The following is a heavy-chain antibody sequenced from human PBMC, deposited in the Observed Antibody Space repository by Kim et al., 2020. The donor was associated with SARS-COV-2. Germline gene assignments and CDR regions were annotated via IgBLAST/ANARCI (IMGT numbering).Heavy chain of an antibody. CDR1: GFTFSTHA. CDR2: ITFNGNEK. CDR3: ARDWVLHIESSSWYFDY. D-gene: IGHD6-13*01. J-gene: IGHJ4*02. V-gene: IGHV3-30*04. Sequence: GGSLRLSCAASGFTFSTHAMHWVRQAPGKGLERVAIITFNGNEKYYADSVKGRFTISRDNSKNTLYLQMNSLKAEDTAVYYCARDWVLHIESSSWYFDYWGQGTLVAVSS.